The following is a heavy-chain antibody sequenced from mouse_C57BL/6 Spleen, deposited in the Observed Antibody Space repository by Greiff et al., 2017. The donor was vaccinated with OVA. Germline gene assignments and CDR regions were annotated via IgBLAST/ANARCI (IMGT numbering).Heavy chain of an antibody. CDR2: IYPGDGDT. CDR3: GNYGSSYPFAY. D-gene: IGHD1-1*01. CDR1: GYAFSSSW. Sequence: VHLVESGPELVKPGASVKISCKASGYAFSSSWMNWVKQRPGKGLEWIGRIYPGDGDTNYNGKFKGKATLTADKSSSTAYMQLSSLTSEDSAVYFCGNYGSSYPFAYWGQGTLVTVSA. J-gene: IGHJ3*01. V-gene: IGHV1-82*01.